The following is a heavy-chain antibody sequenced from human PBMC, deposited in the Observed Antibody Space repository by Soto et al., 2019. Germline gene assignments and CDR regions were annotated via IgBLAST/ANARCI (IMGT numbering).Heavy chain of an antibody. CDR3: ARGRGTPLRYSSSSRDWFGP. Sequence: PSETLSLTCTVSGGSISSYYWSWIRQPAGKGLEWIGRIYTSGSTNYNPSLKSRVTMSVDTSKNQFSLKLSSVTAADTAVYYCARGRGTPLRYSSSSRDWFGPWGQGTLVTVSS. CDR2: IYTSGST. V-gene: IGHV4-4*07. D-gene: IGHD6-6*01. J-gene: IGHJ5*02. CDR1: GGSISSYY.